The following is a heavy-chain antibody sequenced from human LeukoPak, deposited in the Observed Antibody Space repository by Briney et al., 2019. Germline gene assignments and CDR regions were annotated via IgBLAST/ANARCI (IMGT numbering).Heavy chain of an antibody. CDR2: IYYSGST. J-gene: IGHJ5*02. Sequence: SETLSLTCTVSGGSISSYYWSWIRQPPGKGLEWIGYIYYSGSTNYNPSLKSRVTISVDTSKYQFSLKLSSVTAADTAVYYCARELAFLLDPWGQGTLVTVSS. V-gene: IGHV4-59*01. D-gene: IGHD3-3*02. CDR3: ARELAFLLDP. CDR1: GGSISSYY.